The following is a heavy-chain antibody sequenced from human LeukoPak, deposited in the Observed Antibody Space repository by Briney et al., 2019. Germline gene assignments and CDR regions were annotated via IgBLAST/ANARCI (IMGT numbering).Heavy chain of an antibody. CDR2: ITSSSTYI. J-gene: IGHJ4*02. V-gene: IGHV3-21*01. Sequence: GGSLRLSCAASGFTFSNYNMNWVRQAPGKGLEWVSSITSSSTYIYYTDSVKGRFTISRDNSKHTLYLQMNSLRAEDTAMYYCAKSSGYSYGLNYWGQGTLVTVSS. CDR1: GFTFSNYN. D-gene: IGHD5-18*01. CDR3: AKSSGYSYGLNY.